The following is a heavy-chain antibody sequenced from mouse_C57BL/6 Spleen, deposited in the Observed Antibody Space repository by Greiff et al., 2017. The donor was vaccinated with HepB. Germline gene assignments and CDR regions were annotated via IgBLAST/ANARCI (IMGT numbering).Heavy chain of an antibody. J-gene: IGHJ3*01. CDR2: INPGSGGT. Sequence: VQLQQSGAELVRPGTSVKVSCKASGYAFTNYLIEWVKQRPGQGLEWIGVINPGSGGTNYNEKFKGKATLTADKSSSTAYMQLSSLTSEDSAVYFCARSPYYGSSSWFAYWGQGTLVTVSA. V-gene: IGHV1-54*01. CDR3: ARSPYYGSSSWFAY. D-gene: IGHD1-1*01. CDR1: GYAFTNYL.